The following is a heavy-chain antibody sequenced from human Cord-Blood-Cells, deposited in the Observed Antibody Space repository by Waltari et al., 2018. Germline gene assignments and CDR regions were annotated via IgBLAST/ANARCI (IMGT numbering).Heavy chain of an antibody. V-gene: IGHV1-24*01. Sequence: QVQLVQSGAEVTKPGASVKVSCKVSGSTRTELSMHWVRQAPGKGLEWTGGFDPENGETIYAQKFQGRVTMTEDTSTDTAYMELSSLRSEDTAVYYCATAAIAVAGTAFDIWGQGTMVTVSS. CDR2: FDPENGET. CDR1: GSTRTELS. D-gene: IGHD6-19*01. CDR3: ATAAIAVAGTAFDI. J-gene: IGHJ3*02.